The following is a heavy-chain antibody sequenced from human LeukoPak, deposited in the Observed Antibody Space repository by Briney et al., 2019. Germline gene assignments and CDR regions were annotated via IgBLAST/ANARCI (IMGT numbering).Heavy chain of an antibody. CDR3: AKEWDYYDSSGYYFAPDY. V-gene: IGHV3-30*18. J-gene: IGHJ4*02. D-gene: IGHD3-22*01. CDR2: ISYDGSNK. CDR1: GFTFSRYG. Sequence: GGSLRLFRAASGFTFSRYGMHWVRQAPGKGLEWVAVISYDGSNKYYADSVKGRFTISRDNSKNTLYLQMNSLRAEDTAVYYCAKEWDYYDSSGYYFAPDYWGQGTLVTVSS.